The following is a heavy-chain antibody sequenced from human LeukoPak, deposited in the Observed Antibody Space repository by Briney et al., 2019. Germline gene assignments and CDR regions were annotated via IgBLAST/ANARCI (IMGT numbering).Heavy chain of an antibody. V-gene: IGHV4-34*01. CDR3: ARGRLPRWLFLDY. J-gene: IGHJ4*02. CDR2: INHSGST. CDR1: GGSITGYY. Sequence: SETLSLTCAVYGGSITGYYWSWIRQPPGKGLEWIGEINHSGSTNYNPSLKSRVTISVDTSKNQFSLKLSSVTAADTAVYYCARGRLPRWLFLDYWGQGTLVTVSS. D-gene: IGHD2-21*01.